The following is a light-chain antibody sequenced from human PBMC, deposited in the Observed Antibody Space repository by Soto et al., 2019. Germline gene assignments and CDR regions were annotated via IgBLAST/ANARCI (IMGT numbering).Light chain of an antibody. V-gene: IGKV1-17*03. CDR1: QGISNS. J-gene: IGKJ4*01. CDR3: LQYNSYPFT. Sequence: DIQMTQSPSAMSASLGDRVTITCRASQGISNSLAWFQQKPGRVPKRLIYGASTLQSWAPSRFSGSAPGAAFTLTISSLQPEDFETYYCLQYNSYPFTFGGGTKVEIK. CDR2: GAS.